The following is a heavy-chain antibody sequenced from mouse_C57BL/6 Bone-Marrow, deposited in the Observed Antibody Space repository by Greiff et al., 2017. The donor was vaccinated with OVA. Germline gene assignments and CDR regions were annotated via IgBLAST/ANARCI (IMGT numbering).Heavy chain of an antibody. V-gene: IGHV1-63*01. CDR3: AGARDYAMDY. J-gene: IGHJ4*01. D-gene: IGHD3-3*01. CDR2: IYPGGGYT. CDR1: GYTFTNYW. Sequence: QVQLKQSGAELVRPGTSVKLSCKASGYTFTNYWIGWAKQRPGHGLEWIGDIYPGGGYTNYNEKFKGKATLTVDKSSSTAYMQFSSLTSEDSAIYYCAGARDYAMDYWGQGTSVTVSS.